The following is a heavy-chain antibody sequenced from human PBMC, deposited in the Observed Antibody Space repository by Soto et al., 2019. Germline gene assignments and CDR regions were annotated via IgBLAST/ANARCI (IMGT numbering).Heavy chain of an antibody. D-gene: IGHD6-19*01. CDR1: GFTFSAYY. V-gene: IGHV3-11*05. CDR2: ISSSGTSA. J-gene: IGHJ4*02. Sequence: QVQLEESGGGLVKPGGSLRLSCAASGFTFSAYYMSWIRQAPGKGLEYISYISSSGTSANYADSVKCRFTISRDNAKNSLYLQINSLRAEDTAVYYCARDRGAVTGQYFDYWGQGALVTVSS. CDR3: ARDRGAVTGQYFDY.